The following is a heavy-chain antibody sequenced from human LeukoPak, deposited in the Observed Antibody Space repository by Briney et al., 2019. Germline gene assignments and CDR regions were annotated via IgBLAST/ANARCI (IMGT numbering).Heavy chain of an antibody. CDR3: AGGLNSYYYYYMDV. D-gene: IGHD1/OR15-1a*01. Sequence: GGSLRLSCAASGFTFSSYEMNWVRQAPGKGLEPISYISSSGTTTYYADSVKGRFTISRDNAKNSLYLQMNSLRAEDTAVYYCAGGLNSYYYYYMDVWGKGTTVTVSS. CDR1: GFTFSSYE. CDR2: ISSSGTTT. J-gene: IGHJ6*03. V-gene: IGHV3-48*03.